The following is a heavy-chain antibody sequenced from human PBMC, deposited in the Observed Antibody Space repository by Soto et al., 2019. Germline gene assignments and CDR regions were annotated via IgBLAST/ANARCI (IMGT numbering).Heavy chain of an antibody. J-gene: IGHJ6*02. CDR1: GYTFTSYG. V-gene: IGHV1-18*04. CDR2: ISAYNVNT. CDR3: AREESHRGRRYYYYGMAV. D-gene: IGHD3-10*01. Sequence: QVQLVQAGAEVKKPGASVKVSCKASGYTFTSYGISWVRQATGQGLEWMGWISAYNVNTNYAQKLQGRVTMTTDTSTSTASRALRSLRSDDTAVYYCAREESHRGRRYYYYGMAVWGQGTTVTVSS.